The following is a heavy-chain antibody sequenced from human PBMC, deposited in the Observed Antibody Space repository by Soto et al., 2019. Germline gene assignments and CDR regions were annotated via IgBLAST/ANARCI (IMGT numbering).Heavy chain of an antibody. CDR3: ARGETAMGGWGYFYY. Sequence: QVQLVQSGAEVKKPGSSVKVSCKASGGTFSSYAISWVRQAPGHGLEWMGVIIPIFGTANYEQKFQGRVTITADESTRTDYMEMSSLRSEDTAVYYCARGETAMGGWGYFYYWGQGTLVTVSS. D-gene: IGHD5-18*01. J-gene: IGHJ4*02. V-gene: IGHV1-69*01. CDR2: IIPIFGTA. CDR1: GGTFSSYA.